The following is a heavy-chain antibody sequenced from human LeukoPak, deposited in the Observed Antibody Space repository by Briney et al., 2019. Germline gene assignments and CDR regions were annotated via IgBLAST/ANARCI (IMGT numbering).Heavy chain of an antibody. J-gene: IGHJ6*02. Sequence: KVSXXAXGGXFXSYAISWVRQAPGQGLEWMGGIIPIFGTANYAQKFQGRVTITADESTSTAYMELSSLRSEDTAVYYCARDDLGYQLLYDYYYYGMDVWGQGTTVTVSS. CDR2: IIPIFGTA. CDR1: GGXFXSYA. V-gene: IGHV1-69*01. CDR3: ARDDLGYQLLYDYYYYGMDV. D-gene: IGHD2-2*02.